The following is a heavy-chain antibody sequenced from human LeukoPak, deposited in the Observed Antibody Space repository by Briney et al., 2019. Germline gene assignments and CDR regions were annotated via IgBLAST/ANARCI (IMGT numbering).Heavy chain of an antibody. V-gene: IGHV4-39*07. D-gene: IGHD2-2*02. Sequence: PSETLSLTCTVSGGSISSSSYYWGWIRQPPGKGLEWIGSIYYSGSTYYNPSLKSRVTISVDTSKNLFSLKLSSVTAADTAVYYCARGDCSSTSCYTRFSVLGTKNDAFDIWGQGTMVTVSS. CDR3: ARGDCSSTSCYTRFSVLGTKNDAFDI. CDR2: IYYSGST. CDR1: GGSISSSSYY. J-gene: IGHJ3*02.